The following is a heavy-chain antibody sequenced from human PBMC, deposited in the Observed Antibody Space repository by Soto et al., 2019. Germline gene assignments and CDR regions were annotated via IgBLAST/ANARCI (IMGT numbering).Heavy chain of an antibody. D-gene: IGHD2-21*02. J-gene: IGHJ4*02. CDR2: VNPSGGHT. CDR3: AGGGDVVVVTAALDY. V-gene: IGHV1-46*01. CDR1: GDTFTEYY. Sequence: QVQLMQSGAEVKKPGASVKVSCKASGDTFTEYYIHWVRQAPGQGLEWMGTVNPSGGHTTYAQHFLGRVTMTRDTATSTLYMELTSLTSEDTAVYYCAGGGDVVVVTAALDYWGQGTLVTVSS.